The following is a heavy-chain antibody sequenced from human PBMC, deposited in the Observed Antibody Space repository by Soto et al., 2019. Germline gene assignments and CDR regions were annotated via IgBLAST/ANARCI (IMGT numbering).Heavy chain of an antibody. CDR2: IYYSGST. CDR1: GGSIGSLSYF. V-gene: IGHV4-39*01. CDR3: ARRDYYDSSGYWP. Sequence: PSDTLSLTCTVSGGSIGSLSYFWGWIRQHPGKGLEWIGSIYYSGSTYYNPSLKSRVTISVDTPKNQFSLKLSSVTAADTAVYYCARRDYYDSSGYWPWGQG. J-gene: IGHJ1*01. D-gene: IGHD3-22*01.